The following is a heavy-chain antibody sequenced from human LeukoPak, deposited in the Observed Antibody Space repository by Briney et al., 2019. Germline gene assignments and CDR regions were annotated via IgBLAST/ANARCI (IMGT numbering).Heavy chain of an antibody. V-gene: IGHV1-46*01. CDR2: INPSGGST. D-gene: IGHD3-10*01. CDR3: ARTYYYDSGSDNWFDP. CDR1: GYTFTSYY. Sequence: GASVKVSCKASGYTFTSYYMHWVRQAPGQGLEWMGIINPSGGSTSYAQKFQGRVTMTRDMSTSTVYMELSSLRSEDTAVYYCARTYYYDSGSDNWFDPWGQGTLVTVSS. J-gene: IGHJ5*02.